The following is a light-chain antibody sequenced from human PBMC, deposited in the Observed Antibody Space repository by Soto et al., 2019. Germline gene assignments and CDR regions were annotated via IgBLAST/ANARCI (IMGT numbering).Light chain of an antibody. Sequence: DIQMTQSPSSLSASVGDRVTITCQASQDISNYLNWYQQKSGKPPKLLIYDASHLETEVPPRFSGAGSGTEFALTISSLQPEDVATYYCQQYDDLPSTFGGGTKVEV. CDR2: DAS. CDR3: QQYDDLPST. J-gene: IGKJ4*01. CDR1: QDISNY. V-gene: IGKV1-33*01.